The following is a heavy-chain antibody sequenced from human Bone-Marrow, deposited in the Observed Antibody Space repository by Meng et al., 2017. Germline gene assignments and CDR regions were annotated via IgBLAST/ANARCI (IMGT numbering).Heavy chain of an antibody. V-gene: IGHV3-66*02. CDR1: GFTVSSNY. J-gene: IGHJ4*02. Sequence: GESLKISCAASGFTVSSNYMSWVRQAPGKGLEWVSVIYSGGSTYYADSVKGRFTISRDNSKNTLYLQMNSLRAEDTAVYYCARRRWGDYWGQGTLVTVSS. D-gene: IGHD1-26*01. CDR2: IYSGGST. CDR3: ARRRWGDY.